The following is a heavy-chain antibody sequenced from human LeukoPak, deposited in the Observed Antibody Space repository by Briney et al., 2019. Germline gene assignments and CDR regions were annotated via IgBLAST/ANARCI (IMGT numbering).Heavy chain of an antibody. CDR3: GRGNPTAALDI. V-gene: IGHV3-74*01. CDR2: INSDGSST. J-gene: IGHJ3*02. CDR1: GFTFSSYW. Sequence: GGSLRLSCAASGFTFSSYWMHWVRQAPGKGLVWVSRINSDGSSTSYAESVKGRFTISRDNAKNTLYLQMNSLRVEDTAVYFCGRGNPTAALDIWGQGTMVTVSS.